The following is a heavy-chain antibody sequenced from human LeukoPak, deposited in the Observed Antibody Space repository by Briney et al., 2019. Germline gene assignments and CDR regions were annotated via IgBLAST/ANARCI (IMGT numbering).Heavy chain of an antibody. CDR3: ARHDGGTAVTYDY. Sequence: PSETLSLTCTVPGGSISSYYWSWIRQPPGKGLEWIGYIYYSGSTNYNPSLKIRVTISVDTSKNHFVLQQSSVTAADTAVYYCARHDGGTAVTYDYWGEGTLVPVTS. CDR2: IYYSGST. D-gene: IGHD2-2*01. CDR1: GGSISSYY. V-gene: IGHV4-59*08. J-gene: IGHJ4*02.